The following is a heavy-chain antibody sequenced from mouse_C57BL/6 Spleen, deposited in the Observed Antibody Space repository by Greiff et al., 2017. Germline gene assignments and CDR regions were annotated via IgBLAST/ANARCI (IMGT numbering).Heavy chain of an antibody. Sequence: QVQLQQPGAELVRPGSSVKLSCKASGYTFTSYWMHWVKQRPIQGLEWIGNIDPSDSETNYNQKFKDKATLTVDKSSSTAYMQLSSLTSEDSAVYYCARSNTTVPLDYWGQGTTLTVSS. V-gene: IGHV1-52*01. D-gene: IGHD1-1*01. CDR3: ARSNTTVPLDY. CDR2: IDPSDSET. J-gene: IGHJ2*01. CDR1: GYTFTSYW.